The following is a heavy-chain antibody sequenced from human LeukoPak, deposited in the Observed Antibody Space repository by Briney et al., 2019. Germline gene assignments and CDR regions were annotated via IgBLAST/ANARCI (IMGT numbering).Heavy chain of an antibody. J-gene: IGHJ4*02. V-gene: IGHV3-23*01. Sequence: GGSLRLSCAASGFTFSDHYMDWVRQAPGKGLEWVSAISGSGGSTYYADSVKGRFTISRDNSKTTLYLQMNSLRAEDTAVYYCAKDGFLWAFDYWGQGTLVTVSS. D-gene: IGHD2-21*01. CDR3: AKDGFLWAFDY. CDR1: GFTFSDHY. CDR2: ISGSGGST.